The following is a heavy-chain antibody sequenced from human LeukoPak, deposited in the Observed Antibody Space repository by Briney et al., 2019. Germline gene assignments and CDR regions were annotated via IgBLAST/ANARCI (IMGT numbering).Heavy chain of an antibody. J-gene: IGHJ4*02. CDR3: AKGYYYYGSADY. CDR2: ISGSGANT. D-gene: IGHD3-10*01. Sequence: GGSLRLSCAASGFAFSNSAMSWVRQAPGKGLEWVSTISGSGANTYYADSVKGRFTISRDNSKNTLYLQMNSLRAADTAVYYCAKGYYYYGSADYWGQGTQVTVSS. V-gene: IGHV3-23*01. CDR1: GFAFSNSA.